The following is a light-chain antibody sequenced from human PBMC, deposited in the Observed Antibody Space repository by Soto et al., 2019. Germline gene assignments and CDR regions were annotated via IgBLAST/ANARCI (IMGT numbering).Light chain of an antibody. V-gene: IGKV1-12*01. J-gene: IGKJ5*01. CDR3: QQAYSFPST. CDR2: GAS. Sequence: DIQMTQSPPSLSASVGDRVTITWRAGQDIAAYLAWYQQKPGRTPELLMHGASRLQRGVPARFSGSGSGTDFTLSINSRQPEDFATYYCQQAYSFPSTFGQGTRLAIK. CDR1: QDIAAY.